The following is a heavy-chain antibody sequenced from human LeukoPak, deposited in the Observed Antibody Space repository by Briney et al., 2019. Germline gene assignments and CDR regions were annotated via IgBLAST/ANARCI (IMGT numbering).Heavy chain of an antibody. CDR1: GFTVTSNY. CDR3: AGGYTGYYFDY. CDR2: IYSGTST. J-gene: IGHJ4*02. Sequence: GGSLRLSCVAYGFTVTSNYMNWVRQAPGKGLEWVSVIYSGTSTYYADSVKGRFTISRDNSKDTLYLQMNNLRVEDTAVYYCAGGYTGYYFDYWGQGTLVTVSS. D-gene: IGHD5-18*01. V-gene: IGHV3-66*01.